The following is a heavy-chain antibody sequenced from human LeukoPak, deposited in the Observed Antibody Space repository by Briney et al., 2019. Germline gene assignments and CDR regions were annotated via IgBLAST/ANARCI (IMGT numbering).Heavy chain of an antibody. CDR1: GYTFTCYY. D-gene: IGHD6-13*01. CDR3: AREWGIAAAGPTMDV. J-gene: IGHJ6*02. Sequence: GASVKVSCKASGYTFTCYYMHWVRQAPGQGLEWMGWINPNSGGTNYAQKFQGRVTMTRDTSISTACMELSRLRSDDTAVYYRAREWGIAAAGPTMDVWGQGTTVTVSS. V-gene: IGHV1-2*02. CDR2: INPNSGGT.